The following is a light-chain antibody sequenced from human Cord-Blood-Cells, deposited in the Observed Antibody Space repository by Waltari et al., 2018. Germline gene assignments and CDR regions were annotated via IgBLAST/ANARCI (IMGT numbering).Light chain of an antibody. CDR2: DVS. CDR1: SSDVGGYNY. CDR3: CSYTSSNTFWV. J-gene: IGLJ3*02. Sequence: QSALTQPASVSGSPGQSITISCTGTSSDVGGYNYVSWYHQHPGKAPKLMIYDVSKRPLAVSNRFSGSKSGITASLAVSGLQAEDEADYYCCSYTSSNTFWVFGGGTKLTVL. V-gene: IGLV2-14*01.